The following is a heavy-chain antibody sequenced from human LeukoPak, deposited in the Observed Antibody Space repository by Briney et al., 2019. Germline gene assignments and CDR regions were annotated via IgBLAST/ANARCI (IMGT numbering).Heavy chain of an antibody. CDR2: INHRGYT. CDR1: SGSFRGYY. V-gene: IGHV4-34*01. Sequence: PSETLSLTCAVYSGSFRGYYSSWIRQPPEKGLESIGEINHRGYTNYNRSLKGRVNISVETSKNQFSLKLSSVTAADTAVYYCALRGRRRGQVNPDYWGEGTLVTVSS. D-gene: IGHD1-1*01. CDR3: ALRGRRRGQVNPDY. J-gene: IGHJ4*02.